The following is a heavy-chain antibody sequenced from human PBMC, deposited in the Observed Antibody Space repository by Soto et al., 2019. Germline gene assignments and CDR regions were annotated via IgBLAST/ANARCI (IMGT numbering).Heavy chain of an antibody. D-gene: IGHD3-16*01. CDR2: IYQTGST. V-gene: IGHV4-4*02. J-gene: IGHJ5*02. CDR3: ARVWGALAPIAGWFGP. CDR1: NGSITSGNW. Sequence: QVQLQESGPGLVKPSGTLCLTCAVSNGSITSGNWWSWVRQPPGKGLEWIGDIYQTGSTNYNPSLRSRVIISVDKSKNNFSLSLSSVTAADTAVYFCARVWGALAPIAGWFGPWGRGILVTVSS.